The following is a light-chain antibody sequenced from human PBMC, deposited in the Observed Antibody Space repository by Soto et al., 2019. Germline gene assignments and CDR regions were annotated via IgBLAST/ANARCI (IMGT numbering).Light chain of an antibody. CDR2: GAS. CDR1: QSVSSTY. V-gene: IGKV3-20*01. CDR3: HQYAHSPFT. Sequence: IVLTQSPGTLSLSPGERATLSSRASQSVSSTYLAGYQQKPGQAPRLLIYGASSRATGIPDRFSGSGSGTDFTLIINRLEAQDFAVYYCHQYAHSPFTFGPGNKVDI. J-gene: IGKJ3*01.